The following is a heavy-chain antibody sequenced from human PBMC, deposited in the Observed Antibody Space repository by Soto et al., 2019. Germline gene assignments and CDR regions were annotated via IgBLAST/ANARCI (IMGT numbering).Heavy chain of an antibody. V-gene: IGHV4-34*01. CDR2: INHSGST. J-gene: IGHJ3*02. Sequence: PSESLSLTCAVYGGSFSGYYWSWIRQPPGKGLEWIGEINHSGSTNYNPSLKSRVTISVDTSKNQFSLKLSSVTAADTAVYYCARGQESSSGHDAFDIWGQGTMVTVSS. CDR3: ARGQESSSGHDAFDI. CDR1: GGSFSGYY. D-gene: IGHD6-13*01.